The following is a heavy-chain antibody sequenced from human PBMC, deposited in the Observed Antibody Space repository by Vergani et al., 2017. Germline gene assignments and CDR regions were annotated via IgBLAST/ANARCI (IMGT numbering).Heavy chain of an antibody. CDR3: ARGGGDIVVVPAAASFDY. CDR1: GGTFSSYA. J-gene: IGHJ4*02. D-gene: IGHD2-2*01. V-gene: IGHV1-69*01. Sequence: QVQLVQSGAEVKKPGSSVKVSCKASGGTFSSYAISWVRQAPGQGLEWMGGIIPIFGTANYAQKFQGRVTITADESTSTAYMELSSLRSEDTAVYYCARGGGDIVVVPAAASFDYWGQGTLVTVSS. CDR2: IIPIFGTA.